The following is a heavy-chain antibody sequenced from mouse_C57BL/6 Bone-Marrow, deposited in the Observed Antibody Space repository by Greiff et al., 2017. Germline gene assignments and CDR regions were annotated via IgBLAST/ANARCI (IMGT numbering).Heavy chain of an antibody. CDR3: ARVLSGSSFNWYFDV. CDR2: INPSNGGT. V-gene: IGHV1-53*01. D-gene: IGHD1-1*01. Sequence: VQLQQPGTELVKPGASVKLSCKASGYTFTSYWMHWVKQRPGQGLEWIGNINPSNGGTNYNEKFKSKATLTVDKSSSTAYMQLSSLTSEDSAVFYCARVLSGSSFNWYFDVWGTGTTVTVSS. CDR1: GYTFTSYW. J-gene: IGHJ1*03.